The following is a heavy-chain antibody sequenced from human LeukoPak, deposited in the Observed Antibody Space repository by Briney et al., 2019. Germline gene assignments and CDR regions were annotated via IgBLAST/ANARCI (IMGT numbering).Heavy chain of an antibody. D-gene: IGHD1-7*01. CDR2: ISGSGGST. CDR3: ARGLRITGTDYYFDY. V-gene: IGHV3-23*01. J-gene: IGHJ4*02. Sequence: PGGSLRLSCAASGFTFSSYAMSWVRQAPGKGLEWVSAISGSGGSTYYADSVKGRFTISRDNSKNTLYLQMNSLRAEDTAVYYCARGLRITGTDYYFDYWGQGTLVTVSS. CDR1: GFTFSSYA.